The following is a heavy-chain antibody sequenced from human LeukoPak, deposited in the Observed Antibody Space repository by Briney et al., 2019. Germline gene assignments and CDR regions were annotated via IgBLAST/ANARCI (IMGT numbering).Heavy chain of an antibody. CDR2: INPNSGGT. D-gene: IGHD6-19*01. CDR3: ARVGYSSGWYRELDY. J-gene: IGHJ4*02. V-gene: IGHV1-2*02. CDR1: GYTFTGYY. Sequence: GASVKVSCKASGYTFTGYYMHWVRQAPGQGLEWMGWINPNSGGTNYAQKFQGRVTMTRDTSISTAYMELSGLRSDDTAVYYCARVGYSSGWYRELDYWGQGTLVTVSS.